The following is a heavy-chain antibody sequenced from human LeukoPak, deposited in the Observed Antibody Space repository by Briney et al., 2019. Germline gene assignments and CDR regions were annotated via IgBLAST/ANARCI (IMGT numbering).Heavy chain of an antibody. J-gene: IGHJ3*02. CDR3: AKDRASSSWYFAFDI. CDR2: ISSSSSYI. CDR1: GFTFSSYS. V-gene: IGHV3-21*01. D-gene: IGHD6-13*01. Sequence: PGGSLRLSCAASGFTFSSYSMNWVRQAPGKGLEWVSSISSSSSYIYYADSVKGRFTISRDNAKNSLYLQMNSLRAEDTAVYYCAKDRASSSWYFAFDIWGQGTMVTVSS.